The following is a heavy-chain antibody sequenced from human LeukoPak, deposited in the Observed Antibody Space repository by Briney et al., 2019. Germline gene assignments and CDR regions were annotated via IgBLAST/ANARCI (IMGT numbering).Heavy chain of an antibody. CDR3: ARGGLYSYAQGAFDI. CDR1: GGSIRSYY. V-gene: IGHV4-59*01. D-gene: IGHD5-18*01. J-gene: IGHJ3*02. Sequence: SETLSLTCTVSGGSIRSYYWSWIRQPPGKGLEWIGYIHYSGATNYNPSLKSRVIISIDTSNNQFSLKLSSVTAADTAVYYCARGGLYSYAQGAFDIWGQGTMVTVSS. CDR2: IHYSGAT.